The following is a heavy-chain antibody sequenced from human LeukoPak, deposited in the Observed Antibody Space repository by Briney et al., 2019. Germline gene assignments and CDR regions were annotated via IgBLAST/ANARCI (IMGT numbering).Heavy chain of an antibody. CDR1: GGSLSSGGYY. CDR3: ASTIFGVVHYFDY. CDR2: IYTNGNT. J-gene: IGHJ4*02. Sequence: PSETLSLTCTVSGGSLSSGGYYWSWIRQPAGKGLEWIGRIYTNGNTNYNPSLKSRVTISVDTSKNQFSLKLSSVTAADTAVYYCASTIFGVVHYFDYWGQGTLVTVSS. V-gene: IGHV4-61*02. D-gene: IGHD3-3*01.